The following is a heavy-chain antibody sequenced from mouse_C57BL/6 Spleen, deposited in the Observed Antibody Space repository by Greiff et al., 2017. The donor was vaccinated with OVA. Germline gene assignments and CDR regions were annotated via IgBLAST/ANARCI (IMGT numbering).Heavy chain of an antibody. Sequence: DVKLQESGPGLVKPSQTVFLTCTVTGISITTGNYRWSWIRQFPGNKLEWIGYIYYSGTITYNPSLTSRTTITRDTPKNQFFLEMNSLTAEDTATYYCARLYGLNYWYFDVWGTGTTVTVSS. CDR1: GISITTGNYR. D-gene: IGHD2-2*01. J-gene: IGHJ1*03. CDR2: IYYSGTI. V-gene: IGHV3-5*01. CDR3: ARLYGLNYWYFDV.